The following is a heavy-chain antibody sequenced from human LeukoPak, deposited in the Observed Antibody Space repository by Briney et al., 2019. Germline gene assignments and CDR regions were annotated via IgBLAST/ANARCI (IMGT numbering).Heavy chain of an antibody. J-gene: IGHJ4*02. V-gene: IGHV3-74*01. CDR2: INSDGSNT. CDR3: TRFVYGARADETGGH. Sequence: AGGSLRLSCAASGFTFSNYWMHWVRQAPGKGLVWVSRINSDGSNTNYADSVKGRFTISRDNAKNTLYLQMNSLRAEDTAVYFCTRFVYGARADETGGHWGQGTLVTVSS. CDR1: GFTFSNYW. D-gene: IGHD4/OR15-4a*01.